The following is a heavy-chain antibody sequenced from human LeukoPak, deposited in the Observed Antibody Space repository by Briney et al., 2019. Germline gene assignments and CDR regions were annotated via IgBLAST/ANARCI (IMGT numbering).Heavy chain of an antibody. D-gene: IGHD4-17*01. CDR3: ARDYGERPPTADY. CDR1: GYTFTGYY. J-gene: IGHJ4*02. Sequence: ASVEVSCKASGYTFTGYYMHWVRQAPGQGLEWMGWINPNSGGTNYAQKFQGRVTMTRDTSISTAYMELSRLRSDDTAVYYCARDYGERPPTADYCGQGTLVTVSS. V-gene: IGHV1-2*02. CDR2: INPNSGGT.